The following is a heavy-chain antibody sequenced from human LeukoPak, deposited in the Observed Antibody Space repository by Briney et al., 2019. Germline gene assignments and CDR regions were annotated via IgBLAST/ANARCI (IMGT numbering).Heavy chain of an antibody. J-gene: IGHJ4*02. Sequence: SETLSLTCSVSGGSISSHYWSWIGQPPGKGLEWIGYIHYSGSTDYNPSLKNRVTISVDTSRKQFSLNLNSVTAADTAVYFCARHYYDSSGYPNYFHYWGQGTLVSVSS. CDR2: IHYSGST. D-gene: IGHD3-22*01. CDR3: ARHYYDSSGYPNYFHY. CDR1: GGSISSHY. V-gene: IGHV4-59*08.